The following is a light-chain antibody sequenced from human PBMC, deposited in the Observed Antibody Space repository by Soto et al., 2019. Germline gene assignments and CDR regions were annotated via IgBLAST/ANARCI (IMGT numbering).Light chain of an antibody. CDR3: QPRTNSPLT. Sequence: EIVLTQSPATLSFSPGERATLSCRASQSVDKYLVWYQQKPGQAPRLLIYDASSRATGIPARFSGSGSGTDFSLTITRLEPEDFAVYYCQPRTNSPLTFGGGTKLEIK. CDR2: DAS. J-gene: IGKJ4*01. CDR1: QSVDKY. V-gene: IGKV3-11*01.